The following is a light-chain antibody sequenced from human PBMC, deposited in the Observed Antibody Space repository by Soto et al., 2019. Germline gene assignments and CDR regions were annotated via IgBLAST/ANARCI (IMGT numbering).Light chain of an antibody. CDR2: EGS. CDR1: SSDVGSYNL. Sequence: QSALTQPASVSGSPGQSITISCTGTSSDVGSYNLVSWYQQLPGKAPKLMIYEGSNRPSGVPNRFSGSKSGNTASLTISGLQDDDEADDYCCSYSGSSTSPYVFGTGTKLTVL. V-gene: IGLV2-23*01. J-gene: IGLJ1*01. CDR3: CSYSGSSTSPYV.